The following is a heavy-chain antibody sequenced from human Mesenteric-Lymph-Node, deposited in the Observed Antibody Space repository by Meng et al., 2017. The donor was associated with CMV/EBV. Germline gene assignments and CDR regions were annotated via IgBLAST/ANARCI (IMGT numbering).Heavy chain of an antibody. Sequence: GESLKISCAASGFTFSRHAMHWVRQAPGKGLEWVAVIIYDGSNTFYADSVKGRFTISRDNSRDTVDLQMNRLTSEDTAMYYCLRGGIGCSSSTCYRSPFDPWGQGTLVTVSS. D-gene: IGHD2-2*02. CDR1: GFTFSRHA. V-gene: IGHV3-30*04. CDR2: IIYDGSNT. CDR3: LRGGIGCSSSTCYRSPFDP. J-gene: IGHJ5*02.